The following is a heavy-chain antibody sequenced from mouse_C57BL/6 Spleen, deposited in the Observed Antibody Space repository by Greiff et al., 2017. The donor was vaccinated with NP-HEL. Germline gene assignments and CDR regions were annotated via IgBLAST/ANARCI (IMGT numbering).Heavy chain of an antibody. CDR3: ARAGYDYDALDY. J-gene: IGHJ4*01. D-gene: IGHD2-10*02. V-gene: IGHV3-6*01. Sequence: DVQLQESGPGLVKPSQSLTLSCSVTGYSFTSGDYWKWIRQPPGNKQEWMGIISYDGSNNYNPSLKNRITITRDTSKNQFFLKLNSVTTEDTATYYCARAGYDYDALDYWGQGTSVTVSS. CDR1: GYSFTSGDY. CDR2: ISYDGSN.